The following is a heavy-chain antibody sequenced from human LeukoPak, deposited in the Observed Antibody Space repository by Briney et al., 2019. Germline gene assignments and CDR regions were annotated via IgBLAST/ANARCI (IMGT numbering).Heavy chain of an antibody. CDR2: ISSSSSYI. CDR1: GFTFSSYS. D-gene: IGHD6-13*01. CDR3: ARNVEDWYLVDH. J-gene: IGHJ4*02. Sequence: PGGSLRLSCAASGFTFSSYSMNWVRQAPGKGLEWVSSISSSSSYIYYADSVKGRFTISRDNAKNSLYLQMNSLRADDTAVYYCARNVEDWYLVDHWGQGTLVTVSS. V-gene: IGHV3-21*01.